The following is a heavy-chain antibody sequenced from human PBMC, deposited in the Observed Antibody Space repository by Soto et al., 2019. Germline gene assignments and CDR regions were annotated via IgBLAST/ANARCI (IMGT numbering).Heavy chain of an antibody. V-gene: IGHV4-59*08. CDR1: GGSISGNH. D-gene: IGHD4-17*01. Sequence: PSETLSLTCTVSGGSISGNHWSWIRQPPGKGLEWIGYMYNSGSTNYNPSLKSRVTISVDTSKNQFSLKLGSVTAADTAVYYCARQGTYGDYEGYYYYYMDVWGKGTTVTVSS. J-gene: IGHJ6*03. CDR2: MYNSGST. CDR3: ARQGTYGDYEGYYYYYMDV.